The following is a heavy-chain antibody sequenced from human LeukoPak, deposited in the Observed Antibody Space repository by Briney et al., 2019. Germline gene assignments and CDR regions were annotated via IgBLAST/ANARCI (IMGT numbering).Heavy chain of an antibody. D-gene: IGHD6-6*01. Sequence: GGSLRLSCAASGFTFSSRWMHRVRQAPGKGLVWVSRIRGDGDSLSYAASVKGRFTISRDNAKNSLYLQMNSLRAEDTAVYYCARDSSSYYFDYWGQGTLVTVSS. V-gene: IGHV3-74*01. CDR3: ARDSSSYYFDY. CDR2: IRGDGDSL. CDR1: GFTFSSRW. J-gene: IGHJ4*02.